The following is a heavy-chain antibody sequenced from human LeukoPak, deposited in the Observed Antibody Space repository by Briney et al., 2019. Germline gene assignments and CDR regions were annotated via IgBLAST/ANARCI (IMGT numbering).Heavy chain of an antibody. Sequence: ASVKVSCKASGYTFTSYYMHWVRQAPGQGLEWMGWINPNSGGTNYAQKFQGRVTMTRDTSISTAYMELSRLRSDDTAVYSCARVGSSWYTYFDYWGQGTLVTVSS. D-gene: IGHD6-13*01. V-gene: IGHV1-2*02. CDR3: ARVGSSWYTYFDY. CDR1: GYTFTSYY. J-gene: IGHJ4*02. CDR2: INPNSGGT.